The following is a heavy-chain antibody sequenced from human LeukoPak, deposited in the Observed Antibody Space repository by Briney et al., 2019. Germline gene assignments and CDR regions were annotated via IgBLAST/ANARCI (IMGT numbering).Heavy chain of an antibody. Sequence: SSVKASCKASGGTFSSYAISWVRQAPGQGLEWMGGIIPIFGTANYAQKFQGRVTITTDESTSTAYMELSSLRSEDTAVYYCARAIYDSSGYYYDVGYYFDYWGQGTLVTVSS. CDR3: ARAIYDSSGYYYDVGYYFDY. D-gene: IGHD3-22*01. V-gene: IGHV1-69*05. J-gene: IGHJ4*02. CDR1: GGTFSSYA. CDR2: IIPIFGTA.